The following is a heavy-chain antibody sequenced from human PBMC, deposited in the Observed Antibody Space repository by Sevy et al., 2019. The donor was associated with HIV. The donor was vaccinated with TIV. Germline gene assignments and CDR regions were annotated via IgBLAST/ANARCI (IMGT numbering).Heavy chain of an antibody. CDR1: XXXFSSYW. J-gene: IGHJ6*02. CDR3: ARDPGATCSSTSCYTGXYYYYGXDX. D-gene: IGHD2-2*02. Sequence: GGSLRLSXAASXXXFSSYWMSWVRQAPGKGLEWVANIKQDGSEKYYVDSVKGRFTISRDNAKNSLYLQMNSLRAEDTAVYYXARDPGATCSSTSCYTGXYYYYGXDXXGQGTTVTVSS. CDR2: IKQDGSEK. V-gene: IGHV3-7*01.